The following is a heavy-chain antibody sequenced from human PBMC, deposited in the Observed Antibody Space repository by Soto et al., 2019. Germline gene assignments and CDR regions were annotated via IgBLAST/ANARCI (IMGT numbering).Heavy chain of an antibody. CDR3: ARVQSLGYCRSASCYDVFDH. J-gene: IGHJ4*02. CDR2: ISVDNGDT. CDR1: GYTFNSAG. V-gene: IGHV1-18*01. D-gene: IGHD2-2*01. Sequence: QVHLVQSGPEVKEPGASVRVSCKASGYTFNSAGLAWVRQAPGQGLEWMGWISVDNGDTKYAQKFQCRVTMTTDTSTTTAYMDLRGLKSDDTAVFYCARVQSLGYCRSASCYDVFDHWGQGTLVTVSS.